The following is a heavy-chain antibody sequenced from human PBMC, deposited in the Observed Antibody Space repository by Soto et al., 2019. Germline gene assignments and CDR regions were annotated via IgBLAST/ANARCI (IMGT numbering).Heavy chain of an antibody. V-gene: IGHV3-30*18. CDR1: GFTFSSYG. Sequence: QVQLVESGGGVVQPGRSLRLSCAASGFTFSSYGMHWVRQAPGKGLEWVAVISYDGSNKYYADSVKGRFTISRDNSKNTLYLQMNSLRAEDTAVYYCAKSLGCIVVVVADNWGQGTLVTVSS. CDR2: ISYDGSNK. J-gene: IGHJ4*02. CDR3: AKSLGCIVVVVADN. D-gene: IGHD2-15*01.